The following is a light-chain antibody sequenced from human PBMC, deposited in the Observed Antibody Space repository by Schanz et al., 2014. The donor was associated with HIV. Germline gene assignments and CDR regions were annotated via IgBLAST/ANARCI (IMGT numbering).Light chain of an antibody. Sequence: DIQLTQSPSPLSASVGDEVTITCRASHYISSWLAWYQQKPGKAPNLLIYKASSLESEVPSRFSGSGSGTXXTLTISSLQPDDFATYYCQQYNSYSTWTFGQGTKVEMK. CDR1: HYISSW. CDR3: QQYNSYSTWT. CDR2: KAS. V-gene: IGKV1-5*03. J-gene: IGKJ1*01.